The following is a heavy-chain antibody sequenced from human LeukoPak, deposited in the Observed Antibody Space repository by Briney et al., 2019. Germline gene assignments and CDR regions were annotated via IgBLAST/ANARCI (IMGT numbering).Heavy chain of an antibody. Sequence: ASVKVSCKASGYTFTSYGISWVRQAPGQGLEWMGWISAYNGNTNYAQKLQGRVTMTTDTSTSTAYMELRSLRSDDTAVYYCAKHTHPPYCSSTSCPYLYYYYYMDVWGKGTTVTVSS. CDR2: ISAYNGNT. V-gene: IGHV1-18*01. D-gene: IGHD2-2*01. CDR1: GYTFTSYG. J-gene: IGHJ6*03. CDR3: AKHTHPPYCSSTSCPYLYYYYYMDV.